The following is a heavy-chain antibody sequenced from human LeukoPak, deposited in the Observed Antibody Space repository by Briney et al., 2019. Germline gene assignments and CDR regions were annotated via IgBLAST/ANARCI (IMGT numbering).Heavy chain of an antibody. J-gene: IGHJ4*02. D-gene: IGHD4-17*01. Sequence: SETLSLTCTVSGGSISSYYWSWIRQPPGKGLEWIGYIYYSGSTNYNPSLKSRVTISVDTSKNQFSLKLSSVTAADTAVYYCARVANGDYGYWGQGTLVTVSS. CDR3: ARVANGDYGY. CDR1: GGSISSYY. V-gene: IGHV4-59*12. CDR2: IYYSGST.